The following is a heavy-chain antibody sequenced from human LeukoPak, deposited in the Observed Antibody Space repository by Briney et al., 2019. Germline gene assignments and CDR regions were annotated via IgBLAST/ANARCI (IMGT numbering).Heavy chain of an antibody. CDR3: TFHDLGDSQRDF. V-gene: IGHV3-30*03. CDR1: GFTFVSYG. CDR2: ISYDGNK. Sequence: GGALRHSCAASGFTFVSYGFRCGRQAPGEGLGWVSLISYDGNKYYADSVKGRFTISRDNSQRMVYLQMDSLRAEDTALYYCTFHDLGDSQRDFWGRGTLVTVSS. D-gene: IGHD4-17*01. J-gene: IGHJ4*02.